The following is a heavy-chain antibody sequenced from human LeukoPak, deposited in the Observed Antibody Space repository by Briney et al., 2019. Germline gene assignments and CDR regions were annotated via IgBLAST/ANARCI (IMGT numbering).Heavy chain of an antibody. Sequence: GASVKVSCKASGGTFSSYDISWVRQAPGQGLEWMGGIIPIFGTANYAPNFQGRVTTTTDESTSTVYMELSSLRSEDTAVYYCARGAYSSGWYNEFWDYFDYWGQGTLVTVSS. D-gene: IGHD6-19*01. CDR1: GGTFSSYD. J-gene: IGHJ4*02. CDR3: ARGAYSSGWYNEFWDYFDY. CDR2: IIPIFGTA. V-gene: IGHV1-69*05.